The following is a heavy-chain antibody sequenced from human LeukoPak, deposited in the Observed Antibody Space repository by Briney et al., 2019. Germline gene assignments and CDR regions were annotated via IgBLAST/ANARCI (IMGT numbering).Heavy chain of an antibody. J-gene: IGHJ3*02. Sequence: GGSLRLSCAASGFTFSSYSMNWVRQAPGKGLEWVSSISSSSSYIYYADSVKGRFTISRDNANSSLFLQMNSLRAEDTAVYYCARDYSYDFWSGLDAFDIWGQGTMVTVSS. D-gene: IGHD3-3*01. V-gene: IGHV3-21*01. CDR1: GFTFSSYS. CDR3: ARDYSYDFWSGLDAFDI. CDR2: ISSSSSYI.